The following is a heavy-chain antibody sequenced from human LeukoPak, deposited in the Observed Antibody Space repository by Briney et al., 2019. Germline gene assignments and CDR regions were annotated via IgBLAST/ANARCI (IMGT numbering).Heavy chain of an antibody. CDR2: IIPILGIA. CDR1: GDTFSSYA. V-gene: IGHV1-69*04. CDR3: ARDGYYDSSCYSKY. Sequence: SVKVSCKASGDTFSSYAISWVRQAPGQGLEWMGRIIPILGIANYAQKFQGRVTITADKSTSTAYMELSSLRSEDTAVYYCARDGYYDSSCYSKYWGQGTLVTVSS. J-gene: IGHJ4*02. D-gene: IGHD3-22*01.